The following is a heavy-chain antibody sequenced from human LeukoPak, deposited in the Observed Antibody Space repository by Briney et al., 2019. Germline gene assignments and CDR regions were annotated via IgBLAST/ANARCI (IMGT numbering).Heavy chain of an antibody. V-gene: IGHV3-23*01. J-gene: IGHJ4*02. CDR2: ISGSGGST. CDR3: AKGDDYGDSGSFDL. CDR1: GFTFSSYA. Sequence: GGSLRLSCAPSGFTFSSYAMSWVRQAPGKGLEWVSAISGSGGSTYYADSVKGRFTISRDNSKNTLYLQMNSLRAEDTAVYYCAKGDDYGDSGSFDLWGQGTLVTVSS. D-gene: IGHD4-17*01.